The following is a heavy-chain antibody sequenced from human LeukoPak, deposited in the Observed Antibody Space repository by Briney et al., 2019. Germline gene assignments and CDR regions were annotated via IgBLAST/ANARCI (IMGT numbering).Heavy chain of an antibody. Sequence: PGASVKVSCKASGYSFTGNYIHWVRQAPGQGLEWMGMIYPRDGSTSYAQKFQGRVTVTRDTSTSTVHMELSGLRSEDTAVYYCARDQEAFDYWGQGTLVTVSS. J-gene: IGHJ4*02. V-gene: IGHV1-46*01. CDR3: ARDQEAFDY. CDR2: IYPRDGST. CDR1: GYSFTGNY.